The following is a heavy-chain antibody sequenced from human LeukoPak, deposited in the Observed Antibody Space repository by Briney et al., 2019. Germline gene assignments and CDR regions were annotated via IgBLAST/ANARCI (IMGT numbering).Heavy chain of an antibody. V-gene: IGHV3-66*01. D-gene: IGHD2-2*01. CDR1: GFTVSSNY. CDR2: IYSGGST. Sequence: PGGSLRLSCAASGFTVSSNYMNWVRQAPGKGLEWVSVIYSGGSTYYADSVKGRFTISRDNSKNTLFLQMNSLRAEDTAVYYCARDKGASYLSSFDYGGQGTLVTVSS. CDR3: ARDKGASYLSSFDY. J-gene: IGHJ4*02.